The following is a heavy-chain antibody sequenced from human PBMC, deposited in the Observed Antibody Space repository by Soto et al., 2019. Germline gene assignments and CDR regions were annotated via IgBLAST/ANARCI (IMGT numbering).Heavy chain of an antibody. J-gene: IGHJ3*01. Sequence: SETLSLTCTVSGGSVSSGGYNWSWIRQPPGKGLEWIGYIYYNGGTNYNPSLNSRVTMSVDTSKNQFSLKLTSVTTADTAVYYCARDPGYVDLWGQGTMVTVSS. D-gene: IGHD2-2*01. CDR3: ARDPGYVDL. CDR1: GGSVSSGGYN. CDR2: IYYNGGT. V-gene: IGHV4-61*08.